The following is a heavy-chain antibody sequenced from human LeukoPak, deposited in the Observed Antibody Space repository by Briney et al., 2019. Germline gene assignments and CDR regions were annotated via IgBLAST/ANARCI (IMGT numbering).Heavy chain of an antibody. D-gene: IGHD4-17*01. CDR3: ARTTVTTARWFDP. V-gene: IGHV1-18*01. Sequence: ASVKVSCKASGGTFSSYAISWVRQAPGQGLEWMGWISAYNGNTNYAQKLQGRVTMTTDTSTSTAYMELRSLRFDDTAVYYCARTTVTTARWFDPWGQGTLVTVSS. CDR2: ISAYNGNT. CDR1: GGTFSSYA. J-gene: IGHJ5*02.